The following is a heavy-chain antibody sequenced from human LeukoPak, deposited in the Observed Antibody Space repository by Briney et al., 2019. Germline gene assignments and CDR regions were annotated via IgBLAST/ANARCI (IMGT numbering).Heavy chain of an antibody. CDR1: GGSISSYY. CDR3: ARDQDSSGYYLDY. V-gene: IGHV4-59*01. D-gene: IGHD3-22*01. CDR2: IYYSGST. Sequence: SETLSLTCTVSGGSISSYYWSWIRQPPGKGLEWTGYIYYSGSTNYNPSLKSRVTISVGTSKNQFSLKLSSVTAAGTAVYYCARDQDSSGYYLDYWGQGTLVTVSS. J-gene: IGHJ4*02.